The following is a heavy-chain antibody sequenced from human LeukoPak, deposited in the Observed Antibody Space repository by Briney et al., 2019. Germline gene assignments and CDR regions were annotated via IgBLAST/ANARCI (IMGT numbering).Heavy chain of an antibody. CDR2: ISGSGGST. CDR1: GFTFSSYA. V-gene: IGHV3-23*01. D-gene: IGHD3-22*01. Sequence: GGSLRLSCAASGFTFSSYAMSWVRQALGKGLEWVSAISGSGGSTYYADSVKGRFTISRDNSKNTLYLQMNSLRAEDTAVYYCAKVPRYYDSSGSYFDYWGQGTLVTVSS. CDR3: AKVPRYYDSSGSYFDY. J-gene: IGHJ4*02.